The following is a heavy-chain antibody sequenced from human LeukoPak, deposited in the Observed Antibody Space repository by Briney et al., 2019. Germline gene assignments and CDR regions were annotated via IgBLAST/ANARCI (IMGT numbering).Heavy chain of an antibody. Sequence: SETLSLTCTVSGGSISSYYWSWIRQPPGKGLEWIVYIYYSGSTNYNPSLKSRVTISVDTSKNQFSLKLSSVTAADAAVYYCARGLRLGELSQYYFDYWGQGTLVTVSS. CDR1: GGSISSYY. D-gene: IGHD3-16*02. CDR2: IYYSGST. J-gene: IGHJ4*02. V-gene: IGHV4-59*08. CDR3: ARGLRLGELSQYYFDY.